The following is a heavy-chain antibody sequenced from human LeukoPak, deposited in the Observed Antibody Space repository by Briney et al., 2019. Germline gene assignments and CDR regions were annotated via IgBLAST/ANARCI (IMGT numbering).Heavy chain of an antibody. J-gene: IGHJ4*02. CDR1: GYTFTSYY. CDR3: ARDGSGMEQQLVPNYFDY. D-gene: IGHD6-13*01. V-gene: IGHV1-46*01. Sequence: ASVKVSCKASGYTFTSYYMHWVRQAPGQGLEWVGIINPSGGSTRYAQKFQGRVTMTRDMSTSTVYMELSSLRSEDTAVYYCARDGSGMEQQLVPNYFDYWGQGTLVTVSS. CDR2: INPSGGST.